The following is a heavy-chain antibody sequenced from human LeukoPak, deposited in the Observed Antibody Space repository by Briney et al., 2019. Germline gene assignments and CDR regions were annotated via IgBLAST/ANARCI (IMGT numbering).Heavy chain of an antibody. CDR1: GASISSYY. J-gene: IGHJ4*02. CDR2: IYYSGST. D-gene: IGHD3-9*01. Sequence: SETLSLTCTVSGASISSYYWSWIRQPPGKGLEWIGYIYYSGSTNYNPSLKSRVTISVDTSKNQFSLKLSSVTAADTAVYYCARGGDILTGQDSYYFDYWGQGTLVTVSS. CDR3: ARGGDILTGQDSYYFDY. V-gene: IGHV4-59*08.